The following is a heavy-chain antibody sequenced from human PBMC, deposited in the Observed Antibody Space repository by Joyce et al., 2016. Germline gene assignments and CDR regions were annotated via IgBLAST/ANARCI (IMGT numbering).Heavy chain of an antibody. CDR2: ISYDGNKK. V-gene: IGHV3-30*18. D-gene: IGHD3-22*01. CDR3: SKSDSWYDSSGYFPY. Sequence: QVQLVESGGGVVQPGRSLRLSCAASGFRFAEYGMHWVRQTRGKGLEWVAVISYDGNKKFYTDSVKGRFTISRDNSKNTLYLQMDSLRAEDTAMYCCSKSDSWYDSSGYFPYWGQGSMVTVSS. J-gene: IGHJ4*02. CDR1: GFRFAEYG.